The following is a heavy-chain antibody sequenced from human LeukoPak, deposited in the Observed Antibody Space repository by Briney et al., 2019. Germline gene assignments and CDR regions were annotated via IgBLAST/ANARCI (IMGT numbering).Heavy chain of an antibody. CDR1: GDSISTYY. CDR2: IYTSGST. J-gene: IGHJ4*02. V-gene: IGHV4-4*07. Sequence: SETLSLTCAVSGDSISTYYWTWIRQPAGRGLEWIGRIYTSGSTNYNPSLKGRVTMSVDTSKNQFSLKLNSVTAADTAVYYCARDGTYKGFDYWGQGTLVTVSS. CDR3: ARDGTYKGFDY. D-gene: IGHD1-26*01.